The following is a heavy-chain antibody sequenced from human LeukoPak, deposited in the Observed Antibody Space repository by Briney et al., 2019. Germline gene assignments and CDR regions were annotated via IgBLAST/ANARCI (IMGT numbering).Heavy chain of an antibody. V-gene: IGHV3-30*18. J-gene: IGHJ4*02. D-gene: IGHD4-23*01. CDR1: RFTFSDYG. Sequence: GRSLRLSCTASRFTFSDYGMHWVRQAPGEGLEWVAFISYDGSNKYYADSVKGRFTISRDNSKNTLYLQMNSLRAEDTAVYYCAKELDYGGNSPFHYWGQGTLVTVSS. CDR3: AKELDYGGNSPFHY. CDR2: ISYDGSNK.